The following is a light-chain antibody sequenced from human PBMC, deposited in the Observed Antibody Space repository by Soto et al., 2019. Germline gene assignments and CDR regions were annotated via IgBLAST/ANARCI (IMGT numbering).Light chain of an antibody. J-gene: IGLJ3*02. Sequence: QSVLTQPPSVSGAPGQRVTISCTGSSSNIGAGYDVHWYQQLPGTAPKLLIYGNSNRPSGVPDRFSGSKSGTSASLALTGLQAEDEADYYCQSYDSSLSRSVFGGGTKVTVL. CDR2: GNS. V-gene: IGLV1-40*01. CDR3: QSYDSSLSRSV. CDR1: SSNIGAGYD.